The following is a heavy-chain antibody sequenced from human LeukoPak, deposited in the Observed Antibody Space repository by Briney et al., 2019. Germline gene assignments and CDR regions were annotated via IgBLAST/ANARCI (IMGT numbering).Heavy chain of an antibody. J-gene: IGHJ4*02. CDR2: IIPIFGTA. V-gene: IGHV1-69*05. CDR1: GGTFSSYA. Sequence: SVKVSCKASGGTFSSYAISWVRQAPGQGLEWMGGIIPIFGTANYAQKFQGRVTITTDESTSTAYMELSSLRSEDTAVYYCARDRSSGYSDAGFDYWGQGTLVTVSS. D-gene: IGHD5-18*01. CDR3: ARDRSSGYSDAGFDY.